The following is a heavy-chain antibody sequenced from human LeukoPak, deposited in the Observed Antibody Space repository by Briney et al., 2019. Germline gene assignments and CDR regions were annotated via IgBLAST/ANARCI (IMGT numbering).Heavy chain of an antibody. CDR3: ASYSSSWFPYGMDV. J-gene: IGHJ6*02. Sequence: SETLSLTCAVYGGSFSGYYWSWIRQPPGKGLEWIGEINHSGSTNYNPSLKSRVTISVDTSKSQFSLKLSSVTAADTAVYYCASYSSSWFPYGMDVWGQGTTVTVSS. CDR2: INHSGST. CDR1: GGSFSGYY. D-gene: IGHD6-13*01. V-gene: IGHV4-34*01.